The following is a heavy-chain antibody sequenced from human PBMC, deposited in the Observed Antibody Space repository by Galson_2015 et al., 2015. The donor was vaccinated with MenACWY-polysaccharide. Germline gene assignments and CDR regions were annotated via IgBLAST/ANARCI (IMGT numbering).Heavy chain of an antibody. D-gene: IGHD3-10*01. J-gene: IGHJ3*02. Sequence: SLRLSCAASGFTFTSNWMHWVRQAPGKGLVWVSRINSDGSITSYADSVKGRFTISRDNAKKMLYLQMNSLRDEDTAVYYCVRDRELYIWGQGTMVPVSS. CDR3: VRDRELYI. CDR1: GFTFTSNW. CDR2: INSDGSIT. V-gene: IGHV3-74*01.